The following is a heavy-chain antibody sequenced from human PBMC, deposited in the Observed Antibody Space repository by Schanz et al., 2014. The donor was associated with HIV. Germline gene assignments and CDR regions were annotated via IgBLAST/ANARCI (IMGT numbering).Heavy chain of an antibody. V-gene: IGHV3-30*03. D-gene: IGHD1-26*01. J-gene: IGHJ4*02. CDR2: ISYDGNKK. CDR1: GFTFSSYG. CDR3: ARDVGDGFNFYYFEY. Sequence: VQLVESGGGLVKPGGSLRLSCAASGFTFSSYGIHWVRQAPGKGLEWVAVISYDGNKKYYADSVKGRFTVSRDNSKNTLNLQMKSLRAEDTAVYYCARDVGDGFNFYYFEYWGQGTLVTVSS.